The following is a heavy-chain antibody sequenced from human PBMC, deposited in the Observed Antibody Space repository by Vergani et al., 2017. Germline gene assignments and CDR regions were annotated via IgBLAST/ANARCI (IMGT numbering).Heavy chain of an antibody. J-gene: IGHJ3*02. V-gene: IGHV1-69*11. CDR3: ARATREIQEDDAFDI. CDR1: GGTFSSYA. D-gene: IGHD5-18*01. Sequence: QVQLVQSGAEVKKPGSSVKVSCKASGGTFSSYAISWVRQAPGQGLEWMGRIIPILGTANYAQKFQGSVTITADESTSTAYMELSSLRSEDTAVYYCARATREIQEDDAFDIWGQGTMVTVSS. CDR2: IIPILGTA.